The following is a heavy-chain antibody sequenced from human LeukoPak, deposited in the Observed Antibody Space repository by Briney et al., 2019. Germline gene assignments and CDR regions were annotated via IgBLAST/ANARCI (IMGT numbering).Heavy chain of an antibody. Sequence: GGSLRLSCAASEFNVRSNYMSWVRQAPGKGLEWVSVLYSGGSTYYADSVKGRFTISSDNSKNTLYLQMNSLRAEDTAVYYCARVRGWKYFDYWGQGTLVTVSS. J-gene: IGHJ4*02. CDR1: EFNVRSNY. V-gene: IGHV3-66*01. CDR3: ARVRGWKYFDY. CDR2: LYSGGST. D-gene: IGHD1-1*01.